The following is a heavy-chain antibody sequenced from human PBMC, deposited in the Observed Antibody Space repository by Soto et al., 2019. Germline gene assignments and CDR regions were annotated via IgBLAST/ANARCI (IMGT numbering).Heavy chain of an antibody. CDR2: IYYSGST. Sequence: PSETLSLTCTVSGGSISSGGYYWSWIRQHPGKGLEWIGYIYYSGSTYYNPSLKSRVTISVDTSKNQFSLKLSSVTAADTAVYYFGRLGLFDNVWGSYRPPPQNNWFDPWGQGTLVTVSS. J-gene: IGHJ5*02. CDR3: GRLGLFDNVWGSYRPPPQNNWFDP. D-gene: IGHD3-16*02. CDR1: GGSISSGGYY. V-gene: IGHV4-31*03.